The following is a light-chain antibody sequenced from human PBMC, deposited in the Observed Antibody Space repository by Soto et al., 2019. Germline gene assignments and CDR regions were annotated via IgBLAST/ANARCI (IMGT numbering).Light chain of an antibody. CDR2: GNT. CDR1: SSNIGAGYE. J-gene: IGLJ1*01. V-gene: IGLV1-40*01. CDR3: QSYDSSLSGYV. Sequence: QPVLTQPPSVSGAPGQRVTISCTGSSSNIGAGYEVHWYQQLPGTAPKLLIYGNTNRPSGVPDRFSGSKSGTSASLAITGLQAEDEADYYCQSYDSSLSGYVFGTGTQLTVL.